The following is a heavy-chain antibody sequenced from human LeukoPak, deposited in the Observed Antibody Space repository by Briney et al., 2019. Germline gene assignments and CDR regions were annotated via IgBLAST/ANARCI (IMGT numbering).Heavy chain of an antibody. D-gene: IGHD3-3*02. CDR2: ISSDGSST. V-gene: IGHV3-74*01. J-gene: IGHJ4*02. CDR3: AIALPPSINTPWK. Sequence: GGSLRLSCAASGFTFSSYWMHWVRQAPGEGLVWVSRISSDGSSTSYADSVKGRFTISRDNAKNTLYLQMNSLRAEDTAVYYCAIALPPSINTPWKWGQGTLVTVSS. CDR1: GFTFSSYW.